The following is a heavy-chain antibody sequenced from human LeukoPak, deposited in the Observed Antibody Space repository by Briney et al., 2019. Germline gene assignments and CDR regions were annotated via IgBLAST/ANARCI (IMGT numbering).Heavy chain of an antibody. J-gene: IGHJ5*02. D-gene: IGHD6-6*01. CDR2: INPSGGGT. CDR1: GYTFTSYY. Sequence: GASVKVSCKASGYTFTSYYMHGVRQAPGQGLEWMGIINPSGGGTSYAQKFQGRVTMTRDMSTSTVYMELSSLRSEDTAVYYCARAPYSSSPGDWFDPWGQGTLVTVSS. CDR3: ARAPYSSSPGDWFDP. V-gene: IGHV1-46*01.